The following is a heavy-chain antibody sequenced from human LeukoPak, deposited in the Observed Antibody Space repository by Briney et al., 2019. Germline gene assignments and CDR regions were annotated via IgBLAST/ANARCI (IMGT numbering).Heavy chain of an antibody. Sequence: SQTLSLTCVVSGGPISGGSYSWSWIRQPPGKGLEWIGYIYSGGSAYYNPSLESPLTISVDTSKNHFSLKLNSVTAADTAVYYCARGDWNHFDSWGQGTLITVSS. CDR2: IYSGGSA. J-gene: IGHJ4*02. V-gene: IGHV4-30-4*07. CDR3: ARGDWNHFDS. D-gene: IGHD1-1*01. CDR1: GGPISGGSYS.